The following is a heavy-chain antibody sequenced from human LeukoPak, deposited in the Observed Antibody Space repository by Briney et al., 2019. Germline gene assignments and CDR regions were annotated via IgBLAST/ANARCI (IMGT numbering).Heavy chain of an antibody. D-gene: IGHD5-12*01. CDR2: INHSGST. J-gene: IGHJ3*02. V-gene: IGHV4-34*01. CDR1: GGSFSGYY. CDR3: ARGRKWLPRPSNAFDI. Sequence: SETLSLTCAVYGGSFSGYYWSWIRQPPGKGLGWIGEINHSGSTNYNPSLKSRVTISVDTSKNQFSLKLSSVTAADTAVYYCARGRKWLPRPSNAFDIWGQGTMVTVSS.